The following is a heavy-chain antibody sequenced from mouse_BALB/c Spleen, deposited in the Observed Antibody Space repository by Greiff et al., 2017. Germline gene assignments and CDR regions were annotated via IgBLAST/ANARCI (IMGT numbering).Heavy chain of an antibody. J-gene: IGHJ4*01. Sequence: VQLQQSGAELVRPGALVKLSCKASGFNIKDYYMHWVKQRPEQGLEWIGWIDPENGNTIYDPKFQGKASITADTSSNTAYLQLSSLTSEDTAVYYGARGGYYGNSYAMDYWGQGTSVTVSS. CDR1: GFNIKDYY. D-gene: IGHD2-1*01. V-gene: IGHV14-1*02. CDR2: IDPENGNT. CDR3: ARGGYYGNSYAMDY.